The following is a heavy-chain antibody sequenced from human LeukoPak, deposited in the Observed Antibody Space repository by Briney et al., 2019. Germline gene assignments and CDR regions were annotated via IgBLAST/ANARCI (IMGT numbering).Heavy chain of an antibody. V-gene: IGHV3-11*04. CDR2: ISSSGNNI. CDR3: ARDWAGGPHDY. D-gene: IGHD3-10*01. J-gene: IGHJ4*02. CDR1: GFTFSDYY. Sequence: GGSLRLSCAASGFTFSDYYMSWIRQAPGKGLEWVSYISSSGNNIYYADSVKGRFTISRDNAKNSLYLQMNSLRAEDTALYYCARDWAGGPHDYWGQGTLVTVSS.